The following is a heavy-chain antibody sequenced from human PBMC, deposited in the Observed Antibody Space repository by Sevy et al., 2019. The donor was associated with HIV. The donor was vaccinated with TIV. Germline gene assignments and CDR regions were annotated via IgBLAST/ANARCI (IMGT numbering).Heavy chain of an antibody. Sequence: SETLSLTCAVYGGSFSGYHWSWIRQPPGKGLEWIGEINHSGSTNYNPSLKSRVTISVDTSKNQFSLKLSSVTAADTAVYYCARGDEAVAGGRLHYFDYWGQGTLVTVSS. CDR2: INHSGST. D-gene: IGHD6-19*01. J-gene: IGHJ4*02. CDR1: GGSFSGYH. V-gene: IGHV4-34*01. CDR3: ARGDEAVAGGRLHYFDY.